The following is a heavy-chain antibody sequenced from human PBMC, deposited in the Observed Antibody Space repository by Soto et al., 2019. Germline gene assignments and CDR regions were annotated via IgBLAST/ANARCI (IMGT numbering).Heavy chain of an antibody. CDR2: ISGSGGST. J-gene: IGHJ5*02. CDR3: AKARRAVAGTFCWFDP. V-gene: IGHV3-23*01. D-gene: IGHD6-19*01. CDR1: GFTFSTYS. Sequence: PGGSLRLSCAASGFTFSTYSMNWVRQAPGKGLEWVSAISGSGGSTYYADSVKGRFTISRDNSKNTLYLQMNSLRAEDTAVYYCAKARRAVAGTFCWFDPWGQGTLVTVSS.